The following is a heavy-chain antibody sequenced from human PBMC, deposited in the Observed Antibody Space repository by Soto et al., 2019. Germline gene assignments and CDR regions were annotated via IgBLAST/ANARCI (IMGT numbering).Heavy chain of an antibody. Sequence: SETLSLTCAVYGGSFSGYYWSWIRQPPGKGLEWIGYIYYSGSTYYNPSLKSRVTISVDTSKNQFSLKLSSVTAADTAVYYCARAPDVWGQGTLVTVSS. V-gene: IGHV4-34*09. J-gene: IGHJ4*02. CDR3: ARAPDV. CDR2: IYYSGST. CDR1: GGSFSGYY.